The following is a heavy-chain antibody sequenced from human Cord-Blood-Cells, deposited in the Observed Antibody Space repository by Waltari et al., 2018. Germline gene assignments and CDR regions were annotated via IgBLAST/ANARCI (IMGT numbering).Heavy chain of an antibody. Sequence: QLQLQESGPGLVKPSETLSLTCTVSGGSISSSSYYWGWIRQPPGQGLEWVGSIYYSGTTYYNPSLKSRVTISVDTSKNQFSLKLSSVTAADTAVYYCARKLNSSSSLYYFDYWGQGTLVTVSS. CDR3: ARKLNSSSSLYYFDY. J-gene: IGHJ4*02. V-gene: IGHV4-39*01. D-gene: IGHD6-6*01. CDR2: IYYSGTT. CDR1: GGSISSSSYY.